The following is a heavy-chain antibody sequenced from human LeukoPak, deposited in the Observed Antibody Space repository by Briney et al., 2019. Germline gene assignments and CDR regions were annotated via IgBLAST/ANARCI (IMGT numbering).Heavy chain of an antibody. J-gene: IGHJ6*02. V-gene: IGHV3-30*03. CDR1: RFTFSSYG. D-gene: IGHD2-2*01. CDR3: ARVRAGYCTSTSCYTGMDV. CDR2: ISYDGSNE. Sequence: GGSLRLSCAASRFTFSSYGMHWVRQAPGKGLEWVALISYDGSNEYYADSVRGRFTISRDNSKFTLYMQMNSLRAEDTAVYYCARVRAGYCTSTSCYTGMDVWGQGTTVTVSS.